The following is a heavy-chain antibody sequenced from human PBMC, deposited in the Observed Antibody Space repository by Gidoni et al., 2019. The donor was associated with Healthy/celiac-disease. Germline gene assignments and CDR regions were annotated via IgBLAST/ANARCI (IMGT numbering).Heavy chain of an antibody. CDR2: IYSGGST. CDR3: ARDSPLRSFDY. D-gene: IGHD3-10*01. Sequence: EVQLVESGGGLVQPGGSLRLSCAASGFTVSSNYMSWVRQAPGKGLEWVSVIYSGGSTYYADSVKGRFTISRDNSKNTLYLQMNSLRAEDTAVYYCARDSPLRSFDYWGQGTLVTVSS. CDR1: GFTVSSNY. J-gene: IGHJ4*02. V-gene: IGHV3-66*01.